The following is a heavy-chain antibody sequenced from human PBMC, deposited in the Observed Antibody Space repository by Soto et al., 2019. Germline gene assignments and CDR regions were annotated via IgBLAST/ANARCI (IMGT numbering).Heavy chain of an antibody. J-gene: IGHJ4*02. Sequence: QVQLVQSGAEVKKPGSSVKVSCKASGGTFSNYALSWVRQAPGQGLEWMGGIIPIFGTPNYAQKFQGRVTITADESTNTAYMVLSSLKSDATAVYYCATAPPLGYCSGATCYSDYWGQGTLVTVSS. CDR2: IIPIFGTP. CDR3: ATAPPLGYCSGATCYSDY. CDR1: GGTFSNYA. D-gene: IGHD2-15*01. V-gene: IGHV1-69*01.